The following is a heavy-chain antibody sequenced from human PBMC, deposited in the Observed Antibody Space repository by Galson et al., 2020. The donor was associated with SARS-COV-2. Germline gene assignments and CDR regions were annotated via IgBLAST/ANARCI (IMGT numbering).Heavy chain of an antibody. D-gene: IGHD3-22*01. CDR1: GYSVSTTNY. Sequence: SETLSLTCTVSGYSVSTTNYWGWVRQPPGRGLEWIGSVYPTGTTYYNPSLKSLLPIPVDTSKNQFSLRLDSVTAADTALYYCARQGVNMIVLVTVPGWYFDLWGRGTLVTVSS. V-gene: IGHV4-38-2*02. CDR2: VYPTGTT. CDR3: ARQGVNMIVLVTVPGWYFDL. J-gene: IGHJ2*01.